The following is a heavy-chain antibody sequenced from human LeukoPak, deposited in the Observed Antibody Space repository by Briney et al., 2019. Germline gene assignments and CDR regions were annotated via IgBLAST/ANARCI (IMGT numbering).Heavy chain of an antibody. CDR3: AIEVDRKLGAFNF. D-gene: IGHD2-2*01. Sequence: ASVKVSCKASGYTFTGYYIHWMRQAPGQGLEWMGWINPNSGGTNDAQKFQGRVTMTTDTSISTAYMELKRLRSDDTALYYCAIEVDRKLGAFNFWGQGTMVTVSS. V-gene: IGHV1-2*02. J-gene: IGHJ3*01. CDR2: INPNSGGT. CDR1: GYTFTGYY.